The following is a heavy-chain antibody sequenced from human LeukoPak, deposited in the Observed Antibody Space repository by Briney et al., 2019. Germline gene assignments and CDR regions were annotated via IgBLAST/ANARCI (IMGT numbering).Heavy chain of an antibody. V-gene: IGHV3-48*01. J-gene: IGHJ4*02. CDR1: GFTFSSYS. Sequence: GGSLSLSCAASGFTFSSYSMNWVRQAPGKGLEWVSYISSSSSTIYYADSVKGRFTISRDNAKNSLYLQMNSLRAEDTAVYYCARGGSRLGYCSSTSCYTTFDYWGQGTLVTVSS. CDR2: ISSSSSTI. CDR3: ARGGSRLGYCSSTSCYTTFDY. D-gene: IGHD2-2*02.